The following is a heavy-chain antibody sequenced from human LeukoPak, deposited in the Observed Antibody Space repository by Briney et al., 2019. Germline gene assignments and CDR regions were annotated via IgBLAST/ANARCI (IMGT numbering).Heavy chain of an antibody. Sequence: PGGSLGLSCSASGFTSSKYAMHWGRQAPGKGLEYVSAISSDGGTTYYADSVKGRFTISRDNSKNTLDLQMSSLRAEDTAVYFCVKGGVVTTRSFDSWGQGTLVTVSS. J-gene: IGHJ4*02. V-gene: IGHV3-64D*06. CDR2: ISSDGGTT. D-gene: IGHD3-3*01. CDR3: VKGGVVTTRSFDS. CDR1: GFTSSKYA.